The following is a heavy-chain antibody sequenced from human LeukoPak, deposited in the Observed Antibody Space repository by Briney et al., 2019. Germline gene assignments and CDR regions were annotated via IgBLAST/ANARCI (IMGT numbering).Heavy chain of an antibody. CDR2: IYSGGST. V-gene: IGHV3-53*01. CDR1: GFTVSSNY. CDR3: ARTLFEDGMDV. D-gene: IGHD2-21*01. Sequence: GGSLRLSCAASGFTVSSNYMSWVRQAPGKGLEWVSVIYSGGSTYYSDSVKGRFTISRDNSKNTLYLQMNSLRAEDTAVYYCARTLFEDGMDVWGQGTTVTVSS. J-gene: IGHJ6*02.